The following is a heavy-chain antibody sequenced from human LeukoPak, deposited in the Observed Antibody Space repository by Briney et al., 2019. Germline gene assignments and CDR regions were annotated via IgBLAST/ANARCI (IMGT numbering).Heavy chain of an antibody. V-gene: IGHV4-31*03. CDR2: IYYTGST. Sequence: SQTLSLTCTVSGGSISSDGYYWSWIRQHPGKGLEWIGAIYYTGSTYYNPSLKSRVTMSVDTSKNQFSLKLSSVTAADTAVYYCARDRGYGAHGTHLFDYWGQGTLVTVSS. CDR1: GGSISSDGYY. D-gene: IGHD3-10*01. J-gene: IGHJ4*02. CDR3: ARDRGYGAHGTHLFDY.